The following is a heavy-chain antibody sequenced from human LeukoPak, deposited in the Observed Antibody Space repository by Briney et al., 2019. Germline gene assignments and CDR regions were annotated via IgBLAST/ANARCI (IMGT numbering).Heavy chain of an antibody. V-gene: IGHV4-31*03. CDR2: IYYSGST. CDR3: ARGGIQLWPSYYYYGMDV. D-gene: IGHD5-18*01. CDR1: GDSIRSGGYY. J-gene: IGHJ6*02. Sequence: SETLSLTCTVSGDSIRSGGYYWSWIRQHPGKGLEWIGNIYYSGSTYYNPSLKSRVTISVDTSKNHFSLKLSSVTAADTAVYYCARGGIQLWPSYYYYGMDVWGQGTTVTVSS.